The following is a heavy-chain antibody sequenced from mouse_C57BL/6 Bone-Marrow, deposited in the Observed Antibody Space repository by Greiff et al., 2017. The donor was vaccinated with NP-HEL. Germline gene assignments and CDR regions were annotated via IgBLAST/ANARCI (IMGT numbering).Heavy chain of an antibody. V-gene: IGHV1-55*01. D-gene: IGHD2-14*01. CDR2: IYPGSGST. J-gene: IGHJ4*01. CDR3: VREVLTFYYAMDY. Sequence: QVQLQQPGAELVKPGASVKMSCKASGYTFTSYWITWVKQRPGQGLEWIGDIYPGSGSTNYNEKFKSKATLTVDKSSSTAYMPLSSLKSEDSAVYYCVREVLTFYYAMDYWGQGTAVTVSS. CDR1: GYTFTSYW.